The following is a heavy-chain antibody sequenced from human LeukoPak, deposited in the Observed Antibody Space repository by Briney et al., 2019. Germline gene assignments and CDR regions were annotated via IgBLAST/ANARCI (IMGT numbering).Heavy chain of an antibody. D-gene: IGHD3-22*01. CDR2: IDYSGST. J-gene: IGHJ4*02. Sequence: SETLSLTCTVSGDSISRYHWSWIRQPPGKGLEYVGYIDYSGSTNYSPPLKSRVNISVDTSKNQFSLKLGSVTAADTAVYYCARIYDSSGYYLFVAFDYWGQGTLVTVSS. CDR3: ARIYDSSGYYLFVAFDY. V-gene: IGHV4-59*01. CDR1: GDSISRYH.